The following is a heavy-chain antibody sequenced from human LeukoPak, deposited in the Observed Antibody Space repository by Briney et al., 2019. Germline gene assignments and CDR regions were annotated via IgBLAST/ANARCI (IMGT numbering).Heavy chain of an antibody. V-gene: IGHV3-23*01. J-gene: IGHJ4*02. CDR2: ISGSGTST. Sequence: GGSLRLSCAASGFTFSSYAMSWVRQAPEKGLEWVSGISGSGTSTLHADSVKGRFTISRDNSKNTLFLQMNSLRAEDTAVYYCAKGRYCSNINCHRAFDRWGQGTLVTVSS. CDR1: GFTFSSYA. CDR3: AKGRYCSNINCHRAFDR. D-gene: IGHD2-2*01.